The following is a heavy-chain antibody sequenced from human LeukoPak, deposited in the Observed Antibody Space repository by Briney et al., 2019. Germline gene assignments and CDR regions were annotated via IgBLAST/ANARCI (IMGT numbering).Heavy chain of an antibody. CDR2: TYFRSKWYY. J-gene: IGHJ4*02. D-gene: IGHD6-19*01. CDR1: GDSVSTNSAA. CDR3: ARDPDSSGWFGLDY. Sequence: SQTLSLTCAISGDSVSTNSAAWNWIRQSPSRGPEWLGRTYFRSKWYYDYPASVKGRTTINPDTFKNQFSLQLNSVTPEDTAVYYCARDPDSSGWFGLDYWGQGTLVAVSS. V-gene: IGHV6-1*01.